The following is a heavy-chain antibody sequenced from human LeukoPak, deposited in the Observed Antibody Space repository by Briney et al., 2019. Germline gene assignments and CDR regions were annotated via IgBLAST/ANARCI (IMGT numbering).Heavy chain of an antibody. D-gene: IGHD2/OR15-2a*01. Sequence: SETLSLTCTVSGGYTGSHYWSWIRQSAGKGLEWIGRISPSGTTHYNPSLGSRVTMSVDTSHNYFSLRLSSVTAANTAVYYCARDFYASGFYFWFDPWGQGILVTVSS. V-gene: IGHV4-4*07. CDR3: ARDFYASGFYFWFDP. J-gene: IGHJ5*02. CDR2: ISPSGTT. CDR1: GGYTGSHY.